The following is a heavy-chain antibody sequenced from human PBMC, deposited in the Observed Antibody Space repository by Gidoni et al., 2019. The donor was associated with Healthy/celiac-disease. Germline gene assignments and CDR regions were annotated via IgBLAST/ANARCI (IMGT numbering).Heavy chain of an antibody. V-gene: IGHV4-59*01. CDR2: IYSSGTT. CDR3: ARSFWSGPQKLNWFDP. J-gene: IGHJ5*02. Sequence: QVQLQESGPGLVKPSETLSLTCTVSGGSISSYYWSWIRQPPGKGLEWIGYIYSSGTTNYNPSLKSRVTISVDTSKNQFSLKLSSVTAADTAVYYCARSFWSGPQKLNWFDPWGQGTLVTVSS. CDR1: GGSISSYY. D-gene: IGHD3-3*01.